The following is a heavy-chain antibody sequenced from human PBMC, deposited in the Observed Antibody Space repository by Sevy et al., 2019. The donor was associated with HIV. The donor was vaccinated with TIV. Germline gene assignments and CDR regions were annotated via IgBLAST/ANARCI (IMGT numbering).Heavy chain of an antibody. CDR2: VYPNSGDT. D-gene: IGHD6-13*01. CDR1: GCTFTAYH. CDR3: SRETWYFAN. V-gene: IGHV1-2*02. Sequence: ASVKVSCKTSGCTFTAYHMHWMRQAPGQGLEWMGWVYPNSGDTEYAQKFQGRVTMTTDTSINTVYMELSGLRSDDTAMYYCSRETWYFANWGQGTLVTVSS. J-gene: IGHJ4*02.